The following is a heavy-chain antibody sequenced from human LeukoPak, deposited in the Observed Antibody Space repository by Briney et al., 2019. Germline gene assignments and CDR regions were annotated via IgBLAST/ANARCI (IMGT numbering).Heavy chain of an antibody. Sequence: SETLSLTCTVSGGSIRSSYYYWGWIRQPPGKGLEWIGSIYDSGSTYYNPSLKSRVTMSVDTSKNQFSLKLSFVTAADTAVYYCARGIAIGYCSGGSCYPFDYWGQGTLVTVSS. CDR1: GGSIRSSYYY. CDR2: IYDSGST. CDR3: ARGIAIGYCSGGSCYPFDY. J-gene: IGHJ4*02. V-gene: IGHV4-39*07. D-gene: IGHD2-15*01.